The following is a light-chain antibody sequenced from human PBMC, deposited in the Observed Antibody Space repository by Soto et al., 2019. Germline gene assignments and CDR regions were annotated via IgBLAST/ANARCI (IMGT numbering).Light chain of an antibody. CDR3: QQDNNWPPT. CDR1: QSITYN. Sequence: EIVMTQSPATLSVSPGERATLSCTASQSITYNLAWYQQKPGQAPRLLIYGASIRTTVFPARFSGSGTGTEFTLSVSSLQSEDFAVYYCQQDNNWPPTLGEGTKLEIK. CDR2: GAS. J-gene: IGKJ2*01. V-gene: IGKV3-15*01.